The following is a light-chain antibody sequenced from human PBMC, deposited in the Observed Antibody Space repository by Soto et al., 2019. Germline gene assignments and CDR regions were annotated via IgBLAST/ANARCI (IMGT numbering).Light chain of an antibody. V-gene: IGKV3-20*01. J-gene: IGKJ3*01. CDR2: GAS. CDR1: QSVSSSY. Sequence: EIVLTQSPGTLSLSPGERATLSCRASQSVSSSYLAWYQQKPGQAPRLLIYGASSRATCIPDRLSGSGSGKDFALTTSRLEPEDFSVYSCQQYGSSLGFTFGPGTKVDIK. CDR3: QQYGSSLGFT.